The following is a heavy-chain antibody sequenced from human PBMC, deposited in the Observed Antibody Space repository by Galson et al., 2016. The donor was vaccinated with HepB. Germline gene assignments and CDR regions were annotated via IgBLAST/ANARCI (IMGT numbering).Heavy chain of an antibody. CDR3: ARFQTYGSGTRALHYGMDV. V-gene: IGHV1-2*06. J-gene: IGHJ6*02. D-gene: IGHD3-10*01. Sequence: SVKVSCKASGYTFSGSYMHWVRRAPGQRLEWMGRINPNSGGTNYAQKFQGRVTMTRDTSISTAYLELSRLRFDDTAVYYCARFQTYGSGTRALHYGMDVWGHGTPVTVSS. CDR1: GYTFSGSY. CDR2: INPNSGGT.